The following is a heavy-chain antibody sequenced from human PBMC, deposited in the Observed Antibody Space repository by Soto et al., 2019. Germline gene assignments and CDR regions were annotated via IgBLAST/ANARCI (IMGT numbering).Heavy chain of an antibody. D-gene: IGHD3-16*01. J-gene: IGHJ4*02. CDR2: IYYSGST. Sequence: QVHLQESGPRLVKPSETLYLTCDVSGGSFGDNYWTWIRHFPGKGLEWIGYIYYSGSTNYNPSLKSRVSISVDASKAQFSLQLTSVTAADTALYYCAAGTLGAVWTPLDHWGQGILVTVSS. CDR1: GGSFGDNY. V-gene: IGHV4-59*03. CDR3: AAGTLGAVWTPLDH.